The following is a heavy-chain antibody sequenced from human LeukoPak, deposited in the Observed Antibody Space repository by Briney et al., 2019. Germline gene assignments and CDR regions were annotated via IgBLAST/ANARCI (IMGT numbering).Heavy chain of an antibody. CDR2: ISYNGSNK. V-gene: IGHV3-30-3*01. CDR1: GFTFSSYA. D-gene: IGHD6-19*01. Sequence: GRFLRLSCAASGFTFSSYAMHWVRQAPGKGLEWVAVISYNGSNKYYADSVKGRFTISRDTSKNTLYLQMNSLRAEDTAVYYSARDVEAGLDYWGQGPLATVPS. J-gene: IGHJ4*02. CDR3: ARDVEAGLDY.